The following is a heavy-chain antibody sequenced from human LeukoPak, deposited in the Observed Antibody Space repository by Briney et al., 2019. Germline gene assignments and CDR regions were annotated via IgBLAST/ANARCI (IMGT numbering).Heavy chain of an antibody. D-gene: IGHD3-10*01. CDR3: ASSITMVRGVISPYYYYYGMDV. CDR2: INHSGST. J-gene: IGHJ6*02. Sequence: SETLSLTCAVYGGSFSGYYWSWIRQPPGKGLEWIGEINHSGSTNYNPSLKSRVTISVDTSKNQFSLKLSSVTAADTAVYYCASSITMVRGVISPYYYYYGMDVWGQGTTVTVSS. V-gene: IGHV4-34*01. CDR1: GGSFSGYY.